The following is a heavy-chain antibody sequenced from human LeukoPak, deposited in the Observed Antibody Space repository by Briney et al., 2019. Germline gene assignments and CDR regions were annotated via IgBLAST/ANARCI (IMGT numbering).Heavy chain of an antibody. J-gene: IGHJ4*02. D-gene: IGHD6-19*01. CDR3: ARGGIAVTGTLRYDY. CDR1: GFTFRNYW. CDR2: IESDGSST. Sequence: GGSLTLSCAASGFTFRNYWMHWVRHAPGKGLVCVSRIESDGSSTTYADSVKGRFTISRDNAKNTLYLQMNSLRAEDTAKYYCARGGIAVTGTLRYDYWGQGTLVTVSS. V-gene: IGHV3-74*01.